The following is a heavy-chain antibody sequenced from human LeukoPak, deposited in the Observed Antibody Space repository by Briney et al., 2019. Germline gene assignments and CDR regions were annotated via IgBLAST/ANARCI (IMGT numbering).Heavy chain of an antibody. CDR3: AKQTSRGYSYVSRPYFDY. CDR1: GFTFSNYG. V-gene: IGHV3-23*01. J-gene: IGHJ4*02. Sequence: PGGSLRLSCAASGFTFSNYGMTWVRQAPGKGLEWVSAISGSGGSTYYADFVKGRFTISRDNSENTLYLQMNSLRAEDTAVYHCAKQTSRGYSYVSRPYFDYWGQGTLVTVSS. CDR2: ISGSGGST. D-gene: IGHD5-18*01.